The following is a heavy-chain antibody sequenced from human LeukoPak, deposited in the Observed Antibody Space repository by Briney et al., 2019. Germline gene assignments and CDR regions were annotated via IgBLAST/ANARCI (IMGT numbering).Heavy chain of an antibody. V-gene: IGHV3-49*03. CDR3: TRDRGAYNLYDY. CDR2: IRSKAYGETA. D-gene: IGHD1-1*01. Sequence: GGSLRLSCTASGFTFGDYAMSWIRQAPGKGREWVGFIRSKAYGETADYAASVKGRFTISRDDSKAIAYLQMNSLKTEDTAVYHCTRDRGAYNLYDYWGQGTLVTVSS. J-gene: IGHJ4*02. CDR1: GFTFGDYA.